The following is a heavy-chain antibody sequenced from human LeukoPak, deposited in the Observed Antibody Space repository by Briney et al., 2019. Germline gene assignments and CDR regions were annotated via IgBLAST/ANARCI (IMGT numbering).Heavy chain of an antibody. CDR3: ARRRDLYSGSYYPFDY. CDR1: GYSSTSYW. CDR2: IYPGDSDA. Sequence: GESLKIPCKGSGYSSTSYWIGWVRQLPGKGRRWMGIIYPGDSDARYSPSFQGQVTISADKSVSTAYQQWSSLKASDTAMYYCARRRDLYSGSYYPFDYWGQGTLVTVSS. V-gene: IGHV5-51*01. D-gene: IGHD1-26*01. J-gene: IGHJ4*02.